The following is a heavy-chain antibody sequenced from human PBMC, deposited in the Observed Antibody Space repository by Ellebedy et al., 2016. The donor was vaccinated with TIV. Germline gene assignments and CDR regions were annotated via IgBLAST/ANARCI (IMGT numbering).Heavy chain of an antibody. D-gene: IGHD1-1*01. CDR3: ARMKYNWNDDAVGPAPRRYNWFDP. V-gene: IGHV4-59*01. CDR2: IYYSGST. J-gene: IGHJ5*02. CDR1: GGSISRYY. Sequence: MPSETLSLTCTVSGGSISRYYWSWIRQPPGKGLEWIGYIYYSGSTNYNPSLKSRVTISVDTSKNQFSLKLSSVTAADTAVYYYARMKYNWNDDAVGPAPRRYNWFDPWGQGTLVTVSS.